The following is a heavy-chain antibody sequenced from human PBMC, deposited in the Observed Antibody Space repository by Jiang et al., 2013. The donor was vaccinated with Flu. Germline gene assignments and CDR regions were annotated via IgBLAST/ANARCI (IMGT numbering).Heavy chain of an antibody. Sequence: GAEVKKPGSSVKVSCKASGGTFSSYAISWVRQAPGQGLEWMGGIIPIFGTANYAQKFQGRVTITADESTSTAYMELSSLRSEDTAVYYCASQSPYCSGGSCYPYDAFDIWGQGTMVTVSS. CDR1: GGTFSSYA. J-gene: IGHJ3*02. V-gene: IGHV1-69*01. CDR2: IIPIFGTA. D-gene: IGHD2-15*01. CDR3: ASQSPYCSGGSCYPYDAFDI.